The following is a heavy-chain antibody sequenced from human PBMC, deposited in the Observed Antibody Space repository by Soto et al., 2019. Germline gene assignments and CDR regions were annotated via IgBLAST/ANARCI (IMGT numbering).Heavy chain of an antibody. Sequence: QGQLVQSGAEVKKPGASVRVSCKSSGYPFTHYGITWIRQARGQGLEWMGWISPFNGNTNYGQTLQGRVTLTTETSSSTVYMKLRSLRSDDMAVYYCARDQSFDRTYYYGIDVWGQGTTVTVSS. J-gene: IGHJ6*02. CDR1: GYPFTHYG. V-gene: IGHV1-18*03. CDR3: ARDQSFDRTYYYGIDV. CDR2: ISPFNGNT. D-gene: IGHD3-16*01.